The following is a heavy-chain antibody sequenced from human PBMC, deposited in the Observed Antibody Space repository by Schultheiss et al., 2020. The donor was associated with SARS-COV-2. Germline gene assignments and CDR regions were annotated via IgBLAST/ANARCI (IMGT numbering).Heavy chain of an antibody. CDR2: IYHAVST. V-gene: IGHV4-59*01. Sequence: SQTLSLICTVSGVPISSYYWSWIRQPPGKGLEWIGYIYHAVSTNYNPSLNSRVTISVDTSKNQFSLKLSSVTAADTAVYYCARVGFARALGFYYWGQGTLVTVSS. CDR1: GVPISSYY. CDR3: ARVGFARALGFYY. D-gene: IGHD5-12*01. J-gene: IGHJ4*02.